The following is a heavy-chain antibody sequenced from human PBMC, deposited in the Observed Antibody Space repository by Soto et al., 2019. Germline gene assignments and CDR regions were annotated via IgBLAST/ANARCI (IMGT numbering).Heavy chain of an antibody. Sequence: EVQLLESGGGLVQPGGSLRLSCAASGFTFSNYAMTWVRQAPGKGLEWVSVITGSGGGTYFVDSVKGRFTISRDNSKNTVYLQMNSLRAEDTAVYYYAKRPHSSAGFGYWGQGTLVTVSS. CDR3: AKRPHSSAGFGY. CDR2: ITGSGGGT. J-gene: IGHJ4*02. D-gene: IGHD6-13*01. V-gene: IGHV3-23*01. CDR1: GFTFSNYA.